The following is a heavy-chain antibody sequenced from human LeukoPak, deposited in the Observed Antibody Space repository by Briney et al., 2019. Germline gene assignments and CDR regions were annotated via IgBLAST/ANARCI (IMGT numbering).Heavy chain of an antibody. CDR3: AKIYCTSTDCYYDY. J-gene: IGHJ4*02. CDR2: IKQDGSAK. Sequence: GGSLRLSCAASGFTFSSYWMSWVRQAPGKGLEWVGNIKQDGSAKYYMDSVKGRFTISRDSAKHSLYLQMNSLRAEDTAVYYCAKIYCTSTDCYYDYWGQGTLVTVSS. V-gene: IGHV3-7*01. D-gene: IGHD2-2*01. CDR1: GFTFSSYW.